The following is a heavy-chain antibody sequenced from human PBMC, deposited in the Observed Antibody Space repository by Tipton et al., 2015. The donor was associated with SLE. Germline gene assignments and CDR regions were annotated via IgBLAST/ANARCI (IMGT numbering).Heavy chain of an antibody. D-gene: IGHD4-11*01. CDR2: IIPILGIA. V-gene: IGHV1-69*09. CDR3: ARHSTDREDFDY. Sequence: QLVQSGAEVKKPGSSVKVSCKASGGTFSSYTISWVREAPGQGLEWMGRIIPILGIANYAQKFQGRVTITADKSTSTAYMELSSLRSEDTAVYYCARHSTDREDFDYCGQGTLVTVSS. CDR1: GGTFSSYT. J-gene: IGHJ4*02.